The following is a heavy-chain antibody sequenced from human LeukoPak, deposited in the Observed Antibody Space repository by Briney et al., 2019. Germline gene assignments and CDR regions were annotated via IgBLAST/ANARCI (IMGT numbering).Heavy chain of an antibody. CDR2: INHSGST. D-gene: IGHD3-9*01. V-gene: IGHV4-34*01. Sequence: SETLSLTCAVYGGSFSGYYWSWIRQPPGKGLEWIGEINHSGSTNYNPSLKSRVTISVDTSKNQFSLKLSSVTAADTAVYYCARVVPHYDILTGYYMGDFDYWGQGTLVTVSS. J-gene: IGHJ4*02. CDR3: ARVVPHYDILTGYYMGDFDY. CDR1: GGSFSGYY.